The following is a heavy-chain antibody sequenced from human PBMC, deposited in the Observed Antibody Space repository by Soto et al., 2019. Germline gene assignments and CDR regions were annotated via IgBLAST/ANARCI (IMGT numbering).Heavy chain of an antibody. Sequence: QVQLQESGPGLVKPSETLSLTCTVSGGSVSSGSYYWSWIRQPPGKGLEWIGYINYSGSTNYNPSLQRRVTISVDTSKNPFSLKLSAVTAADTAVDYCARDFRGEYDSSGYYYGMDVWGQGTTVTVSS. CDR3: ARDFRGEYDSSGYYYGMDV. D-gene: IGHD3-22*01. V-gene: IGHV4-61*01. CDR2: INYSGST. J-gene: IGHJ6*02. CDR1: GGSVSSGSYY.